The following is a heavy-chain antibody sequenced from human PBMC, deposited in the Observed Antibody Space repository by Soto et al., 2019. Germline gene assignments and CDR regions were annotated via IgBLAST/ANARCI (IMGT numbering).Heavy chain of an antibody. Sequence: GGSLRLSCAASGFTFSSYAMHWVRQAPGKGLEWVAVISYDGSNKYYADSVKGRFTISRDNSKNTLYLQMNSLRAEDTAVYYCARDGFLEWLLNHYGMDVWGQGTTVTVSS. J-gene: IGHJ6*02. D-gene: IGHD3-3*01. CDR1: GFTFSSYA. CDR3: ARDGFLEWLLNHYGMDV. V-gene: IGHV3-30-3*01. CDR2: ISYDGSNK.